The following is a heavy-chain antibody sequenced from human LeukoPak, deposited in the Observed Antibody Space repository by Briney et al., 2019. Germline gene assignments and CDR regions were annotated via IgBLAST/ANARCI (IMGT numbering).Heavy chain of an antibody. CDR3: TSSGPYYYGSGSYYVRLDY. CDR2: IRSKAYGGTT. D-gene: IGHD3-10*01. Sequence: GGSLRLSCTASGFTSGDYGMSWVRQAPGKGLEWVGFIRSKAYGGTTEYAASVKGRFTISRDDSKSIAYLQMNSLKTEDTAVYYCTSSGPYYYGSGSYYVRLDYWGQGTLVTVSS. V-gene: IGHV3-49*04. CDR1: GFTSGDYG. J-gene: IGHJ4*02.